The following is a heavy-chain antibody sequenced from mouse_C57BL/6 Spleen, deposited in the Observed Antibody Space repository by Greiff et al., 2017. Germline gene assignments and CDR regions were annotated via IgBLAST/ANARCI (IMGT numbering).Heavy chain of an antibody. CDR1: GYAFSSSW. CDR3: ARYYYDAMDY. V-gene: IGHV1-82*01. CDR2: IYPGDGDT. Sequence: VKLQQSGPELVKPGASVKISCKASGYAFSSSWMNWVKQRPGKGLEWIGRIYPGDGDTNYNGKFKGKATLTADKSSSTAYMQLSSLTSEDSAVYFCARYYYDAMDYWGQGTSGTVSS. J-gene: IGHJ4*01. D-gene: IGHD1-1*01.